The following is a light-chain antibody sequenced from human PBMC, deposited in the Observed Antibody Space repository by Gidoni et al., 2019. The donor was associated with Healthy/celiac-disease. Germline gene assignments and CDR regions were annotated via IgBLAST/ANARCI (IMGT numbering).Light chain of an antibody. CDR1: KSVSSSY. J-gene: IGKJ1*01. CDR3: QQYGSSRTWT. Sequence: VLTPSPGTLALSPGERATLSCRASKSVSSSYLAWYQQKPGQAPRRLIYGASSRATGIPDRFSGSGSWTDFTPTISSLEPEDFAVYYCQQYGSSRTWTFGQGTKVEIK. V-gene: IGKV3-20*01. CDR2: GAS.